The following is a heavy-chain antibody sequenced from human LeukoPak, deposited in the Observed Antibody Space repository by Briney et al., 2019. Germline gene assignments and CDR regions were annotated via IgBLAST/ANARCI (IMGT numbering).Heavy chain of an antibody. CDR1: GFTFSSYE. CDR3: ARAEWELRY. V-gene: IGHV3-48*03. D-gene: IGHD1-26*01. Sequence: PGGSLRLSCAASGFTFSSYEMNWVRQAPGEGLEWLSYIGSSGSTIYYADSVKGRFTISRDNAKNSLYLQMNSLRAEDMAVYYCARAEWELRYWGQGTLVTVSS. CDR2: IGSSGSTI. J-gene: IGHJ4*02.